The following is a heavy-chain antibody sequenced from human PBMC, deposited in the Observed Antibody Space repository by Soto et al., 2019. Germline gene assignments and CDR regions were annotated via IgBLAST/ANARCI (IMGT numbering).Heavy chain of an antibody. Sequence: QLQLQESGPGLLKPSETLSLTCTVSGASISSGSFYWGWIRQPPGKGLQWIGNIYSSGSTYTNPSLKSRVTMSVDPSKNLFSLRLISVTAADTAVYYCARLIEYDVTPGYYFDYWGQGFLVTVSS. J-gene: IGHJ4*02. CDR3: ARLIEYDVTPGYYFDY. CDR1: GASISSGSFY. V-gene: IGHV4-39*01. CDR2: IYSSGST. D-gene: IGHD3-9*01.